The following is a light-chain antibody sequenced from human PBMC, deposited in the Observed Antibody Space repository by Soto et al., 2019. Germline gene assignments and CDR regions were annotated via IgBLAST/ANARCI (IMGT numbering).Light chain of an antibody. J-gene: IGKJ1*01. CDR2: GAS. CDR1: QTAAGN. CDR3: QQYNNWPPVT. Sequence: EIVLTQSPATLSVSPGERVTLSCRASQTAAGNLAWYQQKPGQAPRLLIYGASTRATGVPGRFSGSGSGTEFTLTISSLQSEDFAVYYCQQYNNWPPVTFGQGTKVEI. V-gene: IGKV3-15*01.